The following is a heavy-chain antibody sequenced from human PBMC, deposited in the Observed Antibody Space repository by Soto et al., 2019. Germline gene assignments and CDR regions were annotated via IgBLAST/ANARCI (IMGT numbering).Heavy chain of an antibody. CDR1: GFNFSSYS. CDR2: ISSSSNYI. D-gene: IGHD1-26*01. Sequence: GLSLRLSGAASGFNFSSYSMNWVLQAPGKGLEWVSSISSSSNYIDYADSVKGRFTISRDNAKNSLYLQMNSLSAEDTAVYYCARDQGGQSGNFIFDNWGQGTLVTVSS. V-gene: IGHV3-21*01. CDR3: ARDQGGQSGNFIFDN. J-gene: IGHJ4*02.